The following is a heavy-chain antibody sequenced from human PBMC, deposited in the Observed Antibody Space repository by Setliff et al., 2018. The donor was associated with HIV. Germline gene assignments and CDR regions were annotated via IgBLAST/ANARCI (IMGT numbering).Heavy chain of an antibody. CDR3: ASPDGDSDAFDI. J-gene: IGHJ3*02. D-gene: IGHD5-18*01. Sequence: GGSLRLSCAASGFTFSDYYMSWIRQAPGKGLEWVSYISSSSSYTNYADSVKGRFTISRDNAKNSLYLQMNSLRAEDTAVYYCASPDGDSDAFDIWGQGTMVTVSS. CDR2: ISSSSSYT. CDR1: GFTFSDYY. V-gene: IGHV3-11*06.